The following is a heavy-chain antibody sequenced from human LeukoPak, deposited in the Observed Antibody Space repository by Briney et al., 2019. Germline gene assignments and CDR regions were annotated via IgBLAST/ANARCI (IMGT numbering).Heavy chain of an antibody. J-gene: IGHJ3*02. Sequence: ASVKVSCKPSGYTFTSYAMNWVRQAPGQGLEWMGWINTNTGNPTYAQGFTGRFVFSLDTSVSTAYLQISSLKAEDTAVYYCARHQGVLWFGELSREDAFDIWGQGTMVTVSS. CDR1: GYTFTSYA. CDR3: ARHQGVLWFGELSREDAFDI. CDR2: INTNTGNP. V-gene: IGHV7-4-1*02. D-gene: IGHD3-10*01.